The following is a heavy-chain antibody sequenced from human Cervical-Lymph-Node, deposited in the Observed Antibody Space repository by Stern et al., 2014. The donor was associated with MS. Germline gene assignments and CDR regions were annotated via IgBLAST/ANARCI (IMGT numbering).Heavy chain of an antibody. CDR3: ARDTSSPERSDW. D-gene: IGHD1-1*01. Sequence: MQLVQSGGGVIQPGGSLRISCTASGFTVSRDYMTWVRQAPGKGLEWVSLITNVGSTFYTDSVKGRFTISRDDSKNTVYLHMTSLRAEDTAMYYCARDTSSPERSDWWGQGTLVTVSS. CDR1: GFTVSRDY. J-gene: IGHJ4*02. CDR2: ITNVGST. V-gene: IGHV3-53*01.